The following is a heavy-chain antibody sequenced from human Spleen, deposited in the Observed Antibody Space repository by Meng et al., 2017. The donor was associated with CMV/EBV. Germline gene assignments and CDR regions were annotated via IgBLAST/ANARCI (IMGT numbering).Heavy chain of an antibody. CDR3: ARDAVLKWSWYYDFWSGFGGMDV. CDR2: IKQDGSEK. D-gene: IGHD3-3*01. J-gene: IGHJ6*02. Sequence: GGPLRLSCAASGFTFSSYWMSWVRQAPGKGLEWVANIKQDGSEKYYVDSVKGRFTISRDNAKNSLYLQMNSLRAEDTAVYYCARDAVLKWSWYYDFWSGFGGMDVWGQGTTVTVSS. CDR1: GFTFSSYW. V-gene: IGHV3-7*01.